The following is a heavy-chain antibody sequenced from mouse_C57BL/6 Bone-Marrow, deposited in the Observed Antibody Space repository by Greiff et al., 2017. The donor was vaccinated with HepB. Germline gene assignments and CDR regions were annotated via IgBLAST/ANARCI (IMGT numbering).Heavy chain of an antibody. D-gene: IGHD2-5*01. CDR3: AREGNSNYDY. Sequence: EVKLMESGPVLVKPGASVKMSCKASGYTFTDYYMNWVKQSHGKSLEWIGVINPYNGGTSYNQKFKGKATLTVDKSSSTAYMELNSLTSEDSAVYYCAREGNSNYDYWGQGTTLTVSS. V-gene: IGHV1-19*01. CDR1: GYTFTDYY. CDR2: INPYNGGT. J-gene: IGHJ2*01.